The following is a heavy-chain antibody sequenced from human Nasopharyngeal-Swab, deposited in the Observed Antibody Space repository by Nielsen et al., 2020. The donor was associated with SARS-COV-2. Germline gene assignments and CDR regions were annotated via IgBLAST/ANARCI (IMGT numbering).Heavy chain of an antibody. Sequence: GGSLRLSCAASGFTFDDYGMSWVRQAPGKGLEWVSGINWNGGSTGYADSVKGRFTISRDNAKNSLYLQMNSLRAEDTAVYYCARDLGSRFGEMYLYYFDYWGQGTLVTVSS. CDR3: ARDLGSRFGEMYLYYFDY. D-gene: IGHD3-10*01. CDR1: GFTFDDYG. J-gene: IGHJ4*02. V-gene: IGHV3-20*04. CDR2: INWNGGST.